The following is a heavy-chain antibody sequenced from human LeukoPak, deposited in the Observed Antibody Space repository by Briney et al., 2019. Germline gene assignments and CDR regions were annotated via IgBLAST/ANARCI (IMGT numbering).Heavy chain of an antibody. CDR3: ARKQWVEYYFES. D-gene: IGHD6-19*01. CDR2: IYTTGST. V-gene: IGHV4-61*02. Sequence: PSQTLSLTCTVSGASISSGSYYWRWIRQPAGTGLEWIGRIYTTGSTNYNPSLKSRVTISLDMSKNQFSLKLSSVTAADTAVYYCARKQWVEYYFESWGQGTLVTVSS. CDR1: GASISSGSYY. J-gene: IGHJ4*02.